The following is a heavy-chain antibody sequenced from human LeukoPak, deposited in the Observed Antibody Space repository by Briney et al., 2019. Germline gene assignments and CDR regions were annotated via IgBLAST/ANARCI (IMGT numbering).Heavy chain of an antibody. Sequence: SETLSLTCTVSGGSIGSSSYYWGWTRQPPGKGLEWIGTIYYSGSTYYNPSLKSRVTISVDTSKNQFSLKLSSVTAADTAVYYCARQPYDIVVVPAAIDYWGQGTLVTVSS. CDR1: GGSIGSSSYY. V-gene: IGHV4-39*01. J-gene: IGHJ4*02. D-gene: IGHD2-2*01. CDR2: IYYSGST. CDR3: ARQPYDIVVVPAAIDY.